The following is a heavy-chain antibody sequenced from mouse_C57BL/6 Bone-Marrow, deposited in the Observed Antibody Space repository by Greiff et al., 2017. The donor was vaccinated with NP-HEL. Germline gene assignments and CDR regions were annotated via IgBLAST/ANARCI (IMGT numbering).Heavy chain of an antibody. CDR1: GYSITSGYY. CDR2: ISYDGSN. D-gene: IGHD2-1*01. V-gene: IGHV3-6*01. Sequence: VQLKESGPGLVKPSQSLSLTCSVTGYSITSGYYWNWIRQFPGNKLEWMGYISYDGSNNYNPSLKNRISITRDTSKNQFFLKLNSVTTEDTATYYCAREGKIYGNYLFMDYWGQGTSVTVSS. J-gene: IGHJ4*01. CDR3: AREGKIYGNYLFMDY.